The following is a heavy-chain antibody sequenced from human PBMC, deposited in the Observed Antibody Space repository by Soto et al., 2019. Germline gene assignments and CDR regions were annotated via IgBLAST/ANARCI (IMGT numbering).Heavy chain of an antibody. J-gene: IGHJ5*02. CDR2: IYYSGST. CDR3: ARHAQMKKRWLQPQGYNWFDP. CDR1: GGSISSYY. Sequence: PSETLSLSCTVSGGSISSYYWSWIRQPPGKGLEWIGYIYYSGSTNYNPSLKSRVTISVDTSKNQFSLKLSSVTAADTAVYYCARHAQMKKRWLQPQGYNWFDPWGQGTLVTVS. D-gene: IGHD5-12*01. V-gene: IGHV4-59*08.